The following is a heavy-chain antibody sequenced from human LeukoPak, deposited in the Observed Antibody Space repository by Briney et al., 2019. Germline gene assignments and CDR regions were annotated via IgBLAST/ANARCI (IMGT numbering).Heavy chain of an antibody. CDR3: ARGRTFGELLPQVPYYFDY. J-gene: IGHJ4*02. D-gene: IGHD3-10*01. V-gene: IGHV4-30-4*01. CDR2: IYYSGST. Sequence: SQTLSLTWTVSGGSMSRGGYYWSWIRQPPGKGLGGIGYIYYSGSTYYNPSLKSRVTISVDTSKNQFSLKLSSVTAADTAVYYCARGRTFGELLPQVPYYFDYWGQGTLVTVSS. CDR1: GGSMSRGGYY.